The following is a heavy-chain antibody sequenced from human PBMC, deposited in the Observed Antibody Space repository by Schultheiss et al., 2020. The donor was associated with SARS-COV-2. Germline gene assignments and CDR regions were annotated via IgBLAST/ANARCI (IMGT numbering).Heavy chain of an antibody. CDR1: GFTFSDYY. D-gene: IGHD4-17*01. V-gene: IGHV3-11*01. Sequence: GESLKISCAASGFTFSDYYMSWIRQAPGKGLEWVSYISSSGSTIYYADSVKGRFTISRDNAKNSLYLQMNSLRAEDTAVYYCARDRGYGDSIIDYWGQGTLVTVSS. CDR3: ARDRGYGDSIIDY. CDR2: ISSSGSTI. J-gene: IGHJ4*02.